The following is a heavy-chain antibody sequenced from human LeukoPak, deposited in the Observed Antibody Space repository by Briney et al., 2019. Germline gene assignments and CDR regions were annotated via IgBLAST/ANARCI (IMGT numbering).Heavy chain of an antibody. CDR1: GFTVSSYW. D-gene: IGHD3-22*01. CDR3: ARDRHYYYDSSGYPYFDY. J-gene: IGHJ4*02. CDR2: IRQDGSGK. Sequence: GGSLRLSCAASGFTVSSYWMSWVRQAPGKGLEWVANIRQDGSGKYYVDSVKGRFTISRDNAKNSLYLQMNSLRAEDTAVYYCARDRHYYYDSSGYPYFDYWGQGTLVTVSS. V-gene: IGHV3-7*01.